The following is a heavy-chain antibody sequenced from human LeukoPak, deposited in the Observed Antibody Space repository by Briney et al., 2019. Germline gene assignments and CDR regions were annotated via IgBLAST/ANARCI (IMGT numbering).Heavy chain of an antibody. J-gene: IGHJ6*02. V-gene: IGHV4-59*08. CDR1: GGSISSYY. CDR3: ARHRAAYYYYGMDV. D-gene: IGHD6-25*01. CDR2: IYYSGST. Sequence: SETLSLTCTVSGGSISSYYWSWIRQPPGKGLEWIGYIYYSGSTNYNPSLKSRVTISVDTSKNQFSPKLSSVTAADTAVYYCARHRAAYYYYGMDVWGQGTTVTVSS.